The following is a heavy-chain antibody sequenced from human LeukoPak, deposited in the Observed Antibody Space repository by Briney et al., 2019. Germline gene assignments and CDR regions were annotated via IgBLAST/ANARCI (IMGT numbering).Heavy chain of an antibody. D-gene: IGHD6-19*01. CDR1: GYSFLDYW. Sequence: GESLKISCKGSGYSFLDYWIGWVRQMPGKGLEYMGIIYTVDSDTRYSPSFQGQVTISVDKSINTAYLQWTTLKASDTAMYYCARGGSGWYFDYWGHGSLVTVSS. CDR2: IYTVDSDT. J-gene: IGHJ4*01. V-gene: IGHV5-51*01. CDR3: ARGGSGWYFDY.